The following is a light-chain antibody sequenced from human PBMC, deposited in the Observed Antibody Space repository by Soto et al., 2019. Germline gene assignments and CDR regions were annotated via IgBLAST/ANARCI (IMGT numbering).Light chain of an antibody. CDR1: SSDVGGYNY. Sequence: QSALTQPASVSGSPGQSITTSCTGTSSDVGGYNYVSWYQQHPGKAPKLMIYDVSNRPSGVSNRFSGSKSGNTASLTISGLQAEDEADYYCSSYTSSSTLYVLGTGTKVTVL. J-gene: IGLJ1*01. CDR3: SSYTSSSTLYV. CDR2: DVS. V-gene: IGLV2-14*01.